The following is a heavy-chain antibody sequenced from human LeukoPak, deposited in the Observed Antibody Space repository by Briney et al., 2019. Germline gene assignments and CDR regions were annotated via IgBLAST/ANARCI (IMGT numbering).Heavy chain of an antibody. Sequence: PGGSLRLSCAVSGVTFSSYAMHWVRQAPGKGLEWVTVISYDGSNKYYADSVKGRFTISRDNSKNTLYLQMNSLRAEGTAVYYCARDSSSWYALTTTYYFDYWGQGTLVTVSS. CDR2: ISYDGSNK. J-gene: IGHJ4*02. D-gene: IGHD6-13*01. CDR3: ARDSSSWYALTTTYYFDY. V-gene: IGHV3-30-3*01. CDR1: GVTFSSYA.